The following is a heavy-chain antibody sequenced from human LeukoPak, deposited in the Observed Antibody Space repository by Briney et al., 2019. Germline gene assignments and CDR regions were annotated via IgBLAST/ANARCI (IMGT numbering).Heavy chain of an antibody. D-gene: IGHD2-2*01. J-gene: IGHJ4*02. CDR1: GFTFSSYA. CDR2: ISGSGGST. Sequence: PGGSLRLSCAASGFTFSSYAMSWVRQAPGKGLEWVSAISGSGGSTYYADSVKGRFTISRDNSKNTLYLQMNSLRAEDTAVYYCAKGGFCSSTSCYFGYWGQGTLVTVSS. V-gene: IGHV3-23*01. CDR3: AKGGFCSSTSCYFGY.